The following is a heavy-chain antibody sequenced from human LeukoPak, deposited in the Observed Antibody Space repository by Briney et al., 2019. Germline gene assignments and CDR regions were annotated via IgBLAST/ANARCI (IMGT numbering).Heavy chain of an antibody. CDR1: GFTFSSYW. V-gene: IGHV3-7*01. J-gene: IGHJ4*02. Sequence: GGSLRLSCAASGFTFSSYWMSWVRQAPGKGLEWVANIKQDGSEKYYVDSVKGRFTISRDNAKNSLYLQMNSQRAEDTAVYYCARFHREYFYDSSGYYFDYWGQGTLVTVSS. D-gene: IGHD3-22*01. CDR3: ARFHREYFYDSSGYYFDY. CDR2: IKQDGSEK.